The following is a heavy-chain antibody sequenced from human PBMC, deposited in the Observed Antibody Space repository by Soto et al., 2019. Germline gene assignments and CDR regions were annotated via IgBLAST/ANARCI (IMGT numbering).Heavy chain of an antibody. V-gene: IGHV3-9*01. D-gene: IGHD3-3*01. J-gene: IGHJ4*02. CDR1: GFIFDDFA. CDR3: TKVGGLYDFWSGPLHFDL. CDR2: ISWNSDSI. Sequence: EAQLVESGGGLVQPGRSLRLSCVGSGFIFDDFAIHWVRQAPGKGLEWVSGISWNSDSIGYADSVKGRFTISRDNAKHALYLQMNSLRVEDTALYYCTKVGGLYDFWSGPLHFDLWGQGTLVTVSS.